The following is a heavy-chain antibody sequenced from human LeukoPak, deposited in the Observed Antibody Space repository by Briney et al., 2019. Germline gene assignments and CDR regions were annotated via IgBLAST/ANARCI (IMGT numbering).Heavy chain of an antibody. CDR2: ISGSRDNS. V-gene: IGHV3-23*01. D-gene: IGHD3-16*02. CDR1: GFTFKNSA. Sequence: HPGGSLRLSCAASGFTFKNSAMSWVRQAPGRGLEWVSTISGSRDNSYYADSVKGRFTISRDNAKNSLYLQMNSLRAEDTSVYYCAGRSRGIGRDFDYWGQGTLVTVSS. CDR3: AGRSRGIGRDFDY. J-gene: IGHJ4*02.